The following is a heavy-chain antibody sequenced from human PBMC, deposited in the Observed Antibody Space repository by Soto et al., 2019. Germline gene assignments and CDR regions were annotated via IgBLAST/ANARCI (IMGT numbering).Heavy chain of an antibody. CDR1: GGSISSGCYY. Sequence: QVQLQESGPGLVKPSQTLSLTCTVSGGSISSGCYYWYWIRQHPGKGLEWSGYIYYSGTTYYNPSLKSRVTISVDTSKNQFSLKLCSVPAADTAVYYCAASCVACAGFNNYGMDVWGQGTTVTVSS. CDR2: IYYSGTT. J-gene: IGHJ6*02. V-gene: IGHV4-31*03. D-gene: IGHD5-12*01. CDR3: AASCVACAGFNNYGMDV.